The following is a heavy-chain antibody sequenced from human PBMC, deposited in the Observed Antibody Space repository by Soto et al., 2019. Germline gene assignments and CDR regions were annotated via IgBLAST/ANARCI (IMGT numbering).Heavy chain of an antibody. Sequence: HVQLQESGPGLVKPSGTLSLTCAVSNGSISSSNWWNWVRQPPGMELEWIGEIYHTGSTNYNPSLQGRVTISVDKSKNPFSLRLNSVTAADTAVYYCARAVAGLDFDYWGQGTLVTVSS. J-gene: IGHJ4*02. CDR1: NGSISSSNW. CDR2: IYHTGST. CDR3: ARAVAGLDFDY. D-gene: IGHD6-19*01. V-gene: IGHV4-4*02.